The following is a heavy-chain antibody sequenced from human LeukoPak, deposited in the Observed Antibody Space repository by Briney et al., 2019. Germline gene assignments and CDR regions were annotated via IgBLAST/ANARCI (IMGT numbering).Heavy chain of an antibody. V-gene: IGHV3-7*01. CDR3: ARNSRLIDY. J-gene: IGHJ4*02. D-gene: IGHD3-16*01. Sequence: GGSLRLSCAASGFTFSSYGMSWVRQAPGKGLEWVANIKQDGSEKYYVDSVKGRFTISRDNAKNSLYLQMNSLRAEDTAVYYCARNSRLIDYWGQGTLVTVSS. CDR1: GFTFSSYG. CDR2: IKQDGSEK.